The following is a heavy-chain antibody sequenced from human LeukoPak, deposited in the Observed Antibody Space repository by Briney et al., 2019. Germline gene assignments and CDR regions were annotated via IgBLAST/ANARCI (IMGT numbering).Heavy chain of an antibody. V-gene: IGHV1-2*02. D-gene: IGHD2-15*01. Sequence: ASVKVSCKASAYTFTGYYMHWVRQAPGQGLEWIGWINPNSGGTNYAQKFQGRVTMTRDTSISTAYMELSRLRSDDTAVYYCARVRDCSGGSCYHYFDYWGQGTLVTVSS. CDR1: AYTFTGYY. J-gene: IGHJ4*02. CDR3: ARVRDCSGGSCYHYFDY. CDR2: INPNSGGT.